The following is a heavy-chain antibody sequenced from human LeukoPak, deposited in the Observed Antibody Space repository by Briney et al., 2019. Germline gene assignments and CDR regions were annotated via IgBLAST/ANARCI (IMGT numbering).Heavy chain of an antibody. CDR2: VWPDGSDK. V-gene: IGHV3-30*02. CDR3: AKDLGWFDP. Sequence: GGSLRLSCAASGFSFSVYGMHWVRQAPGRGLEWVAVVWPDGSDKYYADSVKGRLTISRDNSKNTLSLQMNSLRAEDTAVYYCAKDLGWFDPWGQGTLVTVSS. J-gene: IGHJ5*02. CDR1: GFSFSVYG. D-gene: IGHD1-26*01.